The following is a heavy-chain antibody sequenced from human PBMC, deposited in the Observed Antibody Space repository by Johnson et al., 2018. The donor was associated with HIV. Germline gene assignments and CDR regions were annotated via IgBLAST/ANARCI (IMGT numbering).Heavy chain of an antibody. V-gene: IGHV3-30*03. CDR3: ARECSGDYGLDAFDI. CDR1: GFTFSSYG. D-gene: IGHD2-21*02. Sequence: QVQLVESGGGVVQPGRSLRLSCAASGFTFSSYGMHWVRQAPGKGLEWVAVISYDGSNKYYADSVKGRFTISRDNSKNTLYLQMNSLRAEDTAVYYCARECSGDYGLDAFDIWGRGTMVTVSS. CDR2: ISYDGSNK. J-gene: IGHJ3*02.